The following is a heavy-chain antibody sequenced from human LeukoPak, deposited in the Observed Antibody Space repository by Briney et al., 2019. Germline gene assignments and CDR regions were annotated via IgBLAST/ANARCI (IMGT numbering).Heavy chain of an antibody. Sequence: SVKVSCKASGYTFTGYYMHWVRQAPGQGLEWMGGIIPIFGTANYAQKFQGRVTITADESTSTAYMELSSLRSEDTAVYYCARDRGIAAAGLFDYWGQGTLVAVSS. CDR1: GYTFTGYY. CDR2: IIPIFGTA. D-gene: IGHD6-13*01. J-gene: IGHJ4*02. CDR3: ARDRGIAAAGLFDY. V-gene: IGHV1-69*13.